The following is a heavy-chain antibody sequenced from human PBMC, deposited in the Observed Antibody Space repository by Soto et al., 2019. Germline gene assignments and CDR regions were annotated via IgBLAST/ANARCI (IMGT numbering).Heavy chain of an antibody. CDR3: TRVDFWSGSTSGP. CDR1: GFTFGDYA. J-gene: IGHJ5*02. Sequence: GGSLRLSCTASGFTFGDYAMSWFRQAPGKGLEWVGFIRSKAYGGTTEYAASVKGRFTISRDDSKSIAYLQMNSLKTEDTAVYYCTRVDFWSGSTSGPWGQGTLVTVSS. CDR2: IRSKAYGGTT. V-gene: IGHV3-49*03. D-gene: IGHD3-3*01.